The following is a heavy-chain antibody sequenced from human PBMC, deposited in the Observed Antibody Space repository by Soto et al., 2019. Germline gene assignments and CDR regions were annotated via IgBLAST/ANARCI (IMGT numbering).Heavy chain of an antibody. CDR3: ARGDNSDYYYFLDY. CDR1: GFTFSRYN. Sequence: EVQLVESGGGLAQPGGSLRLSCAGSGFTFSRYNMNWVRQTPGKGLEWIAHISPGSSYICYTDSVEGRFTISSDNAKNSLFLQMNSLRDEDTAVYYCARGDNSDYYYFLDYWGQGTLVTVSS. CDR2: ISPGSSYI. V-gene: IGHV3-48*02. D-gene: IGHD3-22*01. J-gene: IGHJ4*02.